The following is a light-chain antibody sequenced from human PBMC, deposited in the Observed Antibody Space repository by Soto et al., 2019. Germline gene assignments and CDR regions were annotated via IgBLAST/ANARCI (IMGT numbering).Light chain of an antibody. CDR3: SSYAASFLRV. CDR1: SSDIGTYKY. CDR2: EVT. V-gene: IGLV2-14*01. Sequence: QSALTQPASMSGSPGQSVTISCTGSSSDIGTYKYVSWYQHHPGKAPKLLIYEVTNRPSGVSDRFSGSKSGNTASLTISGLQADDEADYYCSSYAASFLRVFGSGTKVTVL. J-gene: IGLJ1*01.